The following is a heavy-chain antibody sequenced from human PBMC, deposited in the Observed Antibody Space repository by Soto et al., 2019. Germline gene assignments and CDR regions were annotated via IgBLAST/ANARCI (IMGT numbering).Heavy chain of an antibody. J-gene: IGHJ5*02. CDR3: ARVDFWSGSGMFTWFDP. Sequence: SETLSLTCAVYGGSFSGYYWSWIRQPPGKGLEWIGEINHSGSTNYNPSLKSRVTISVDTSKNQFSLKLRSVTAADTAIYYCARVDFWSGSGMFTWFDPWGQGTLVTVSS. V-gene: IGHV4-34*01. CDR1: GGSFSGYY. CDR2: INHSGST. D-gene: IGHD3-3*01.